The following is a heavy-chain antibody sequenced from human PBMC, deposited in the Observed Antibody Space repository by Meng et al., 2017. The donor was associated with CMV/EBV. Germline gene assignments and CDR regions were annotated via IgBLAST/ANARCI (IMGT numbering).Heavy chain of an antibody. CDR3: ARGGVYYDFWSGYYYYFDY. CDR2: IYSGGST. Sequence: GESLKISCAASGFTVSSNYMSWVRQAPGKGLEWVSVIYSGGSTYYADSVKGRFTISRDNSKNTLYLQMNSLRAEATAVYYCARGGVYYDFWSGYYYYFDYWGQGTLVTVSS. J-gene: IGHJ4*02. D-gene: IGHD3-3*01. CDR1: GFTVSSNY. V-gene: IGHV3-66*02.